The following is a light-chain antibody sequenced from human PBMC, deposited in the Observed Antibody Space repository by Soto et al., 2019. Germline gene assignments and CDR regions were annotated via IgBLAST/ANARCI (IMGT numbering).Light chain of an antibody. CDR1: SSDVGAYNY. J-gene: IGLJ2*01. CDR3: SSYTSSTLVV. CDR2: DVT. V-gene: IGLV2-14*01. Sequence: QSALTQPASVSGSPGQSITISCSGTSSDVGAYNYVSWFQQYPGKAPKLLIYDVTNRPSGISHRFSGSKSGNTASLTISGLQAEDEADSHCSSYTSSTLVVFGGGTKLTVL.